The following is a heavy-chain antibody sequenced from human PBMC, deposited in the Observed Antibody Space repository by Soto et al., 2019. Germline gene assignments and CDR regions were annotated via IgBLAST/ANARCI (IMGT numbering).Heavy chain of an antibody. CDR1: GFTFSSYG. D-gene: IGHD6-13*01. CDR3: ANSWSGTQQLVPPFIDY. Sequence: VQLLESGGGVVQPGRSLRLSCAASGFTFSSYGMHWVRQAPGKGLEWVAVISYDGSNKYYADSVKGRFTISRDNSKNTLYLQMNSLRAEDTAVYYCANSWSGTQQLVPPFIDYWGQGTLVTVSS. V-gene: IGHV3-30*18. J-gene: IGHJ4*02. CDR2: ISYDGSNK.